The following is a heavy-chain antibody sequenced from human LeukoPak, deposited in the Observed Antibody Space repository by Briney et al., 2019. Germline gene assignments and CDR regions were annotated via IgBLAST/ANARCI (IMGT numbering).Heavy chain of an antibody. CDR2: ISGSGGST. V-gene: IGHV3-23*01. D-gene: IGHD2-15*01. CDR3: AKETGSWVAATRAFDI. Sequence: PGGSLRLSCAASGFTFSSYAMSWVRQAPGKGLEWVSAISGSGGSTYYADSVKGWFTISRDNSKNTLYLQMNSLRAEDTAVYYCAKETGSWVAATRAFDIWGQGTMVTVSS. CDR1: GFTFSSYA. J-gene: IGHJ3*02.